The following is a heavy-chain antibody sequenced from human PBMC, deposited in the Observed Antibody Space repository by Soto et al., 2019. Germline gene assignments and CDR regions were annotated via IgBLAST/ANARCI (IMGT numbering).Heavy chain of an antibody. CDR2: ISGSGGST. CDR1: GFTFSSYA. V-gene: IGHV3-23*01. D-gene: IGHD2-15*01. Sequence: EVQLLESGGGLVQPGGSLRLSCAASGFTFSSYAMSWVRQAPGKGLEWVSAISGSGGSTYYADSVKGRFTISRDNSKNTLYLQMNSLRAEDTAVYYCAIHEGAATVVTGAFDYWGQGTLVTVSS. J-gene: IGHJ4*02. CDR3: AIHEGAATVVTGAFDY.